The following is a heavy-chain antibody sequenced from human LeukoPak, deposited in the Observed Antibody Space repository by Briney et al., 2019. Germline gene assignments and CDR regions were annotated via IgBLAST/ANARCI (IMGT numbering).Heavy chain of an antibody. CDR1: GFTFSSYA. Sequence: PGGSLRLSCAASGFTFSSYAMNWVRQAPGKGLEWVSSISTSSSYIYYADSVKGRSTIARDNAKNSLYLQMDSPRAEDTAVYYCARGYDFGSGSFFDYWGQGTLVTVSS. J-gene: IGHJ4*02. CDR3: ARGYDFGSGSFFDY. V-gene: IGHV3-21*01. CDR2: ISTSSSYI. D-gene: IGHD3-10*01.